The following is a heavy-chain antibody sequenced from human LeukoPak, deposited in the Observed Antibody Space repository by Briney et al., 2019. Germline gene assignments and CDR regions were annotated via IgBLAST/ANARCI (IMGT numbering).Heavy chain of an antibody. CDR2: IYYSGST. Sequence: SETLSLTCTVSGGSISSSGYYWGWIRQPPGKGLEWIGNIYYSGSTSYNPSLKSRVTISVDTSKNQFSLKVSSVTAADTAVYYCARLIAVAGADWHFDLWGRGTLVTVSS. CDR1: GGSISSSGYY. V-gene: IGHV4-39*01. J-gene: IGHJ2*01. D-gene: IGHD6-19*01. CDR3: ARLIAVAGADWHFDL.